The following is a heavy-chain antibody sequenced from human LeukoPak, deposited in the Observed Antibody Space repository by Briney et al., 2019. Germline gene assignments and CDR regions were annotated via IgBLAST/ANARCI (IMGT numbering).Heavy chain of an antibody. Sequence: SETLFLTCTVSGGSVSSSSYYWGWIRQPPGKGLEWIGSIYYSGSTYYNPSLKSRVTISEDTSKNQFSLKLSSVTAADTAVYYCAENSGSYFRAFDYWGQGTLVRVSS. D-gene: IGHD1-26*01. V-gene: IGHV4-39*07. CDR1: GGSVSSSSYY. CDR2: IYYSGST. CDR3: AENSGSYFRAFDY. J-gene: IGHJ4*02.